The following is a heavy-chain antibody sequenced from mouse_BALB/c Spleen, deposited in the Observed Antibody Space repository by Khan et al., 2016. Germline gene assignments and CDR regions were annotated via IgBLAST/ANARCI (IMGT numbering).Heavy chain of an antibody. CDR3: ASDYGSSYYAIDY. CDR1: GYTFTSYW. V-gene: IGHV1-7*01. D-gene: IGHD1-1*01. J-gene: IGHJ4*01. CDR2: INPSTGYT. Sequence: QVQLQQSGAELAKPGASVKMSCKASGYTFTSYWMHWVKQRPGQGLEWIGHINPSTGYTEYNQKFKAKATLTADKSSSTAYMQLSSLTSEDSAVYYCASDYGSSYYAIDYWGQGTSVTVSS.